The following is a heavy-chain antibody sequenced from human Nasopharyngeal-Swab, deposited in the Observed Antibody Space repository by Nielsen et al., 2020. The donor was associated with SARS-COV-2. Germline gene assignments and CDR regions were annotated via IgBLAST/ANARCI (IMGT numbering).Heavy chain of an antibody. V-gene: IGHV3-30*04. Sequence: GESLEISCAASGFTFSSYAMHWVRQAPGKGLEWVAVISYDGSNKYYADSVKGRFTISRDNSKNTLYLQMNSLRAEDTAVYYCARDRGGSYSFLFDYWGQGTLVTVSS. D-gene: IGHD1-26*01. CDR2: ISYDGSNK. CDR3: ARDRGGSYSFLFDY. CDR1: GFTFSSYA. J-gene: IGHJ4*02.